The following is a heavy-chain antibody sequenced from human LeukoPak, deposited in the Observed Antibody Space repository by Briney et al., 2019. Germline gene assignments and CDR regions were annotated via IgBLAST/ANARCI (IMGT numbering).Heavy chain of an antibody. CDR1: GGSISSGGYS. CDR2: IYHSGST. V-gene: IGHV4-30-2*01. D-gene: IGHD4-17*01. J-gene: IGHJ5*02. Sequence: SETLSLTCAVSGGSISSGGYSWSWIRQPPGKGLEWIGYIYHSGSTCYNPSLKSRVTISVDRSKNQFSLKLSSVTAADTAVYYCARAGDYDWFDPWGQGTLVTVSS. CDR3: ARAGDYDWFDP.